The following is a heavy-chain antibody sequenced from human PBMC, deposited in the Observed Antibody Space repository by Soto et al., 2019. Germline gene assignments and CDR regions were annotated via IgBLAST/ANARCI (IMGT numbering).Heavy chain of an antibody. Sequence: GGSMSLSRAASGFTPSSYGMHWVRQAPAKGLEWVEVISYAGSNKSYADSVKGRFTISRENSKNTLYLPMNSLRAEDTVLYYGAKGKRYISPWRKATLVTVSA. D-gene: IGHD5-18*01. CDR2: ISYAGSNK. CDR3: AKGKRYISP. J-gene: IGHJ5*02. V-gene: IGHV3-30*18. CDR1: GFTPSSYG.